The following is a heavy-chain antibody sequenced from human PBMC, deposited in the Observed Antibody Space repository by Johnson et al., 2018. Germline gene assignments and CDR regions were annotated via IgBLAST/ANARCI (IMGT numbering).Heavy chain of an antibody. CDR1: GYTFINYY. Sequence: QVQLVQSGAEVKKXGASVKIXCKASGYTFINYYLHWVRQAPGQGPEWVGAIDPTGGSTRFAQKFQDRVSMTRDASTTTVYMELYSLKSEDTAVYYCARPDSLNWGMDVWGQGTTVTVSS. CDR2: IDPTGGST. V-gene: IGHV1-46*01. J-gene: IGHJ6*02. CDR3: ARPDSLNWGMDV. D-gene: IGHD2-8*01.